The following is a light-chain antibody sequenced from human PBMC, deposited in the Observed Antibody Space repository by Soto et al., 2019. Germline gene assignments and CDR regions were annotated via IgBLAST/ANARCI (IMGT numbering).Light chain of an antibody. CDR3: QQYNSYSIT. J-gene: IGKJ5*01. CDR1: QSISSW. CDR2: DAS. Sequence: DIPVTQSPSTRSSSVGDRVTITCRASQSISSWLAWYQQKPGKAPKLLIYDASSLESGVPSRFRGSGSGTEFTLTISSLQPDDFETYYCQQYNSYSITFGQGTRLEIK. V-gene: IGKV1-5*01.